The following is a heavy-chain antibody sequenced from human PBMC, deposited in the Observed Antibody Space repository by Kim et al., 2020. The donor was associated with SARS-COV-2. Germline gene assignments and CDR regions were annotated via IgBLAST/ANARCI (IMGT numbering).Heavy chain of an antibody. CDR2: IYYSGST. CDR1: GGSISSGGYY. V-gene: IGHV4-31*03. Sequence: SETLSLTCTVSGGSISSGGYYWSWIRQHPGKGLEWIGYIYYSGSTYYNPSLKSRVTISVDTSKNQFSLKLSSVTAADTAVYYCARGGGCSGGSCSNWFDPWGQGTLVTVSS. D-gene: IGHD2-15*01. CDR3: ARGGGCSGGSCSNWFDP. J-gene: IGHJ5*02.